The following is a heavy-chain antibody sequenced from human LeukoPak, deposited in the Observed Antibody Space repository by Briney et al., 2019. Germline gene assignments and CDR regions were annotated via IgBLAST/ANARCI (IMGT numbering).Heavy chain of an antibody. CDR3: AREPRITMVRGGWAFDI. CDR1: GYSISSGYY. V-gene: IGHV4-38-2*02. J-gene: IGHJ3*02. CDR2: IYHSGST. Sequence: PSETLSLTCAVSGYSISSGYYWGWIRQPPGKGLEWIGSIYHSGSTYYNPSLKSRVTISVDTSKNQFSLKLSSVTAADTAVYCCAREPRITMVRGGWAFDIWGQGTMVTVSS. D-gene: IGHD3-10*01.